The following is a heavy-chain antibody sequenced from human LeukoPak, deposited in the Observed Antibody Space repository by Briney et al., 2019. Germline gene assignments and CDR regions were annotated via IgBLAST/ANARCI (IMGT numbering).Heavy chain of an antibody. CDR3: ARVDRKVDSYGTRWCFDL. CDR1: GGSISSYY. V-gene: IGHV4-59*01. D-gene: IGHD5-18*01. J-gene: IGHJ2*01. Sequence: SETLSLTCTVSGGSISSYYWSWIRQPPGKGLEWIGYIYYSGSTNYNPSLKSRVTISVDTSKNQFSLKLSSVTAADTAVYYCARVDRKVDSYGTRWCFDLWGRGTLVTVSS. CDR2: IYYSGST.